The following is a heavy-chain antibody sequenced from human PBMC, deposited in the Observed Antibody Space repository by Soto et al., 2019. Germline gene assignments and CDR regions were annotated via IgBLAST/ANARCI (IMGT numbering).Heavy chain of an antibody. J-gene: IGHJ4*02. CDR3: ARLIAAAGGNRAY. CDR1: GGSISTSSYY. Sequence: QLQLQESGPGLVKPSETLSLTCTVSGGSISTSSYYWGWIRQPPGKGLEWIGSIYYSGSTYYNPSLKSRVNIPPDTSKNQFSLKLSSVTAADTAVYYCARLIAAAGGNRAYWGQGTLVTVSS. D-gene: IGHD6-13*01. V-gene: IGHV4-39*01. CDR2: IYYSGST.